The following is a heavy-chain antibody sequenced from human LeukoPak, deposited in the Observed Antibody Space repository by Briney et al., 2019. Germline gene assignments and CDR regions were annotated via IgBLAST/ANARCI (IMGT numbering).Heavy chain of an antibody. Sequence: EASVKVSCKASGYTFTSYGISWVRRAPGQGLEWMGWISAYNGNTNYAQKLQGRVTMTTDTSTSTAYMELRSLRSDDTAVYYCARGAAIVGATKGGDYWGQGTLVTVSS. V-gene: IGHV1-18*01. D-gene: IGHD1-26*01. CDR1: GYTFTSYG. CDR2: ISAYNGNT. CDR3: ARGAAIVGATKGGDY. J-gene: IGHJ4*02.